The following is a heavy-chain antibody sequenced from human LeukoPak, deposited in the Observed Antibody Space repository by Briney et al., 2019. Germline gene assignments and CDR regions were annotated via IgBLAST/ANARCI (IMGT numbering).Heavy chain of an antibody. CDR3: ARGGQGSSSWLVTGQQYFQH. V-gene: IGHV4-59*01. Sequence: SETLSLTCTVSGGSISSYYWSWIRQPPGKGLEWIGYIYYSGSTNYNPSLKSRVTISVDTSKNQFSLKLSSVTAADTAVYYCARGGQGSSSWLVTGQQYFQHWGQGTLVTVSS. CDR2: IYYSGST. CDR1: GGSISSYY. D-gene: IGHD6-13*01. J-gene: IGHJ1*01.